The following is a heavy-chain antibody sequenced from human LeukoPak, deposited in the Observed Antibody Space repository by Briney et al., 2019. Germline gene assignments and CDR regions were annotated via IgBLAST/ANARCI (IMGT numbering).Heavy chain of an antibody. D-gene: IGHD3-10*01. V-gene: IGHV3-48*01. J-gene: IGHJ4*02. CDR2: ISSSSRSI. CDR1: GFTFSTYS. CDR3: ATFGSWSPRDY. Sequence: GGSLRLSCVVSGFTFSTYSMNWVRQAPGKGLEWVSYISSSSRSIYYADSVKGRFTISRDNANNSLYLQMNSLRAEDTAVYYCATFGSWSPRDYWGPGTLVTVSS.